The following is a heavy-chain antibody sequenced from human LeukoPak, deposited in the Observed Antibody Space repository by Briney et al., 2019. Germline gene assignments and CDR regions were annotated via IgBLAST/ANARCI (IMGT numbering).Heavy chain of an antibody. CDR3: ARVTGISASNWFDP. V-gene: IGHV5-51*01. J-gene: IGHJ5*02. CDR2: IYPGDSDT. Sequence: GESLKISCKGSGYSFTSYSIGWARQMPGKGREWMGIIYPGDSDTRYSPSFQGQVTIPADKSISTAYLQWSSLKASDTAMYYCARVTGISASNWFDPWGQGTLVTVSS. CDR1: GYSFTSYS. D-gene: IGHD1-20*01.